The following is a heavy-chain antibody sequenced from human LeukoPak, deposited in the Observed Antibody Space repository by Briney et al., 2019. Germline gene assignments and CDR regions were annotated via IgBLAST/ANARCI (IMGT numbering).Heavy chain of an antibody. V-gene: IGHV3-74*01. J-gene: IGHJ4*02. CDR3: AKDFAGDRDY. CDR1: GFIFRNYW. Sequence: GGSLRLSCAASGFIFRNYWMHWVRQAPGRGLVWVARINPNGITTTYTDSVKGRFTISRDNAKNTLYLQMNSLRAEDTAVYYCAKDFAGDRDYWGQGTLVTVSS. D-gene: IGHD4-17*01. CDR2: INPNGITT.